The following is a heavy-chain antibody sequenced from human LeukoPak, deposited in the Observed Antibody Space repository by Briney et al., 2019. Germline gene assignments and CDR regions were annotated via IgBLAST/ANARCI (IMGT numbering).Heavy chain of an antibody. V-gene: IGHV1-46*01. CDR2: INPSGGST. J-gene: IGHJ4*02. D-gene: IGHD6-13*01. CDR3: ARAGGMAAAGIPTDY. CDR1: GYTFTSYY. Sequence: GASVKVSCKASGYTFTSYYMHWVRQAPGQGLEWMGIINPSGGSTSYAQKFQGRVTMTRDTSTSTVYMELSSLRSEDTAVYYCARAGGMAAAGIPTDYWGQGTLVTVSS.